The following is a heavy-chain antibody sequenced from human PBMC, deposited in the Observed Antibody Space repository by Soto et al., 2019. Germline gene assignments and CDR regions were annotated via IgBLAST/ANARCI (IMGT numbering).Heavy chain of an antibody. Sequence: GGSLRLSCAASVFTFSSYWMHWVRQAPGKGLVWVSRINSDGSSTSYADSVKGRFTISRDNAKNTLYLQMNSLRAEDTAVYYCARGISSNILNPYFDYWGQGTLVTVSS. D-gene: IGHD3-3*01. J-gene: IGHJ4*02. CDR3: ARGISSNILNPYFDY. V-gene: IGHV3-74*01. CDR1: VFTFSSYW. CDR2: INSDGSST.